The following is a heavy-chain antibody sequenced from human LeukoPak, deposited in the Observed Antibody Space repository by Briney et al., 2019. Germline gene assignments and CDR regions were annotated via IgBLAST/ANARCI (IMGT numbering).Heavy chain of an antibody. D-gene: IGHD6-13*01. CDR2: ISGSGGST. V-gene: IGHV3-23*01. J-gene: IGHJ4*02. CDR3: AKDYSSSWYYFDY. Sequence: GGSLRLSCAASGFTFSSYWMSWVRQAPGKGLEWVSVISGSGGSTYYADSVKGRFTISRDNSKNTLSLQMNSLRAEDTAVYYCAKDYSSSWYYFDYWGQGTLVTVSS. CDR1: GFTFSSYW.